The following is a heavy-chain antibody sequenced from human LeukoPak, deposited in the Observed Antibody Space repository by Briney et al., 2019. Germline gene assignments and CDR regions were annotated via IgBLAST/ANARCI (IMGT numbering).Heavy chain of an antibody. CDR1: GYTFTAHY. V-gene: IGHV1-2*02. D-gene: IGHD3-10*01. CDR2: IDPNSGGT. CDR3: ARGRGTTMVRGVITNYFDL. J-gene: IGHJ2*01. Sequence: GASVKVSCRASGYTFTAHYIHWVRQAPGQGLEWMGWIDPNSGGTNYAQKFLGSVTMTGDTSINTAFMELSRLRSDDTATYYCARGRGTTMVRGVITNYFDLWGRGSLVTVSS.